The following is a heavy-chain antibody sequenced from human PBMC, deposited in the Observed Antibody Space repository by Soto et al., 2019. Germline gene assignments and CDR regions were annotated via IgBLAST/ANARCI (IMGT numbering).Heavy chain of an antibody. V-gene: IGHV4-39*01. CDR3: ARHVSRFNYYAMDV. CDR1: GDSISTSSYY. J-gene: IGHJ6*02. Sequence: SQTLSLTCTVSGDSISTSSYYWGWIRQPPGKGLEWIGSIYYSGSTYYNPSLKSRVTISVDTSKNQFSLKLTSVTAADTAVYYCARHVSRFNYYAMDVWGQGTTVTVSS. CDR2: IYYSGST. D-gene: IGHD2-8*01.